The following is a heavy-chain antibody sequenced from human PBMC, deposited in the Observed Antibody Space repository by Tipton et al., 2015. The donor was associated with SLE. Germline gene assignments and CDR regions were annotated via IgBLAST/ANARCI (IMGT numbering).Heavy chain of an antibody. CDR3: ARLPSFWTGDYFDY. V-gene: IGHV4-61*10. Sequence: GLVKPSETLSLTCSVSGVSISSGSNYWTWIRQPAGKGLEWIGEINHSGGTDYNPSLKSRVTMSVDTSKNQFSLKLRSVTAADTAVYYCARLPSFWTGDYFDYWGQGSLVTVSS. CDR1: GVSISSGSNY. CDR2: INHSGGT. J-gene: IGHJ4*02. D-gene: IGHD3/OR15-3a*01.